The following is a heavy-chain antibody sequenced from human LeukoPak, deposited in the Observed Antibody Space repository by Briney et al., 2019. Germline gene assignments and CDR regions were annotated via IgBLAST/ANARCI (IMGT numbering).Heavy chain of an antibody. CDR2: IYDSGRT. Sequence: SETLSLTCTVSGGSLSSSSYYWGWVRQPPGRGLEWLGRIYDSGRTYYNPSLKSRVTISENTAKNQFSRKLSSVTAADTAVYYCARSLAAAPHYYYYYMYVWGKGTTVTIS. J-gene: IGHJ6*03. V-gene: IGHV4-39*07. CDR3: ARSLAAAPHYYYYYMYV. CDR1: GGSLSSSSYY. D-gene: IGHD6-13*01.